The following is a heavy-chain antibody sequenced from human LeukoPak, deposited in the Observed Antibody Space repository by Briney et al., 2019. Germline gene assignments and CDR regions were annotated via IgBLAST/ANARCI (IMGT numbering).Heavy chain of an antibody. V-gene: IGHV3-21*01. CDR2: ISSSSSYI. CDR3: ARDDVGATHRLAFDI. D-gene: IGHD1-26*01. CDR1: GFTFSSYS. Sequence: GGSLRLSWAASGFTFSSYSMNWVRQAPGKGLEWVSSISSSSSYIYYADSVKGRFTISRDNAKNSLYLQMNSLRAEDTAVYYCARDDVGATHRLAFDIWGQGTMVTVSS. J-gene: IGHJ3*02.